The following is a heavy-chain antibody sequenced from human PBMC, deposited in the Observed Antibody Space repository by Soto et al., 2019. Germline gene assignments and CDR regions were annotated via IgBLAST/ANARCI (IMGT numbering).Heavy chain of an antibody. Sequence: QVQLVQSGAEVKKPGASVKVSCKASGYTFTNYGIGWVRQAPGQGLEWMGWISVSNDNVKYAQKFQGRVTMTTHTSTSTAYMELRSHRSDDTAVYYCARDGYFDCWGQGTLVTVSS. J-gene: IGHJ4*02. CDR3: ARDGYFDC. CDR1: GYTFTNYG. CDR2: ISVSNDNV. V-gene: IGHV1-18*01.